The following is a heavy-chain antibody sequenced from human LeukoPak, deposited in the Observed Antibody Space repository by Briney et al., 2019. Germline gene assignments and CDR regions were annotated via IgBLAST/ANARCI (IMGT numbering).Heavy chain of an antibody. CDR1: GFIFSSYG. V-gene: IGHV3-30*02. CDR2: IRSDGTKE. CDR3: VKALGGSGSY. J-gene: IGHJ4*02. D-gene: IGHD3-10*01. Sequence: GGSLRLSCAASGFIFSSYGMHWVRQAPGKGLEWVAFIRSDGTKEYHADSVKGRFSISRDNPKNTLYLQMNSLSVEDTAIYYCVKALGGSGSYWGQGTSVIVSS.